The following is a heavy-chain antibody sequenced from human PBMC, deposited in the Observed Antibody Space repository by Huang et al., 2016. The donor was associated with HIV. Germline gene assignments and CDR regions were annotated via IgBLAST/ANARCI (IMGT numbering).Heavy chain of an antibody. D-gene: IGHD3-22*01. CDR3: ATVYRRFRNHDSGDYYFDY. V-gene: IGHV1-24*01. CDR2: FDPEDGET. CDR1: GYTLTELS. J-gene: IGHJ4*02. Sequence: QVQLVQSGAEVKKPGASVKVSCKVSGYTLTELSMHWVRQGPGKGHEWMEGFDPEDGETIYAQKFQGRVTMTEETSTDTAYMELSSLRSEDTAVYYCATVYRRFRNHDSGDYYFDYWDQGTLVTVSS.